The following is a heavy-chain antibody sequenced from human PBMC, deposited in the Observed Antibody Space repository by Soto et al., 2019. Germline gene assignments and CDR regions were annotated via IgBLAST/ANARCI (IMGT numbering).Heavy chain of an antibody. CDR1: GASVSGQY. J-gene: IGHJ6*02. V-gene: IGHV4-34*01. CDR2: IIPTGST. D-gene: IGHD3-10*01. Sequence: SETLSLTCAVSGASVSGQYWSWIRQPPGKGLEWVGEIIPTGSTTYNPSLKSRLSFSLDTTKNHFSLNLSSVSVADTAVYYCARGGITMAWNYYYYGMDVWGQGTTVTVSS. CDR3: ARGGITMAWNYYYYGMDV.